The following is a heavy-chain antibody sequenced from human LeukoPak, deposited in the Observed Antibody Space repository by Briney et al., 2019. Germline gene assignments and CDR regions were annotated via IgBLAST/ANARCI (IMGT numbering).Heavy chain of an antibody. CDR1: GFTFSSYA. J-gene: IGHJ4*02. V-gene: IGHV3-23*01. D-gene: IGHD5-12*01. Sequence: GGSLRLSCAASGFTFSSYAMSWVRQAPGKGLEWVSAISGSGGSTYYADSVKGRFTIPRDNSKNTLYLQMNSLRAEDTAVYYCAKRVRYSGYGRIDYWGQGTLVTVSS. CDR2: ISGSGGST. CDR3: AKRVRYSGYGRIDY.